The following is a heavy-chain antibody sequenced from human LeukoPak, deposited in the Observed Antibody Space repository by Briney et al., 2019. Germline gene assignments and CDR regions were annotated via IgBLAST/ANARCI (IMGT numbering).Heavy chain of an antibody. Sequence: PSETLSLTCTVSGGSISSYYWSWIRQPPGKGLEWIGYIYYSGSTNYNPSLKSRVTISVDTSKNQFSLKLSSVTAADTAVYYCARDSDNYYDSRGFDYWGQGTLVTVSS. CDR2: IYYSGST. D-gene: IGHD3-22*01. V-gene: IGHV4-59*01. CDR3: ARDSDNYYDSRGFDY. CDR1: GGSISSYY. J-gene: IGHJ4*02.